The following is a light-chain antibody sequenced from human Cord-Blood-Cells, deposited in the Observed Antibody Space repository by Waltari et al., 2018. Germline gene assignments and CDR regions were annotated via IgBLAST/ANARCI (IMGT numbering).Light chain of an antibody. Sequence: IVMTQSPLSLPVTPGEPASIPCRSSQSLLHSNGYNYLDWYLQKPGQSPQLLIYLGSNRASGVPDRFSGSGSGTDFTLKISRVEAEDVGVYYCMQALQTPPTFGQGNKVEIK. V-gene: IGKV2-28*01. CDR1: QSLLHSNGYNY. CDR2: LGS. J-gene: IGKJ1*01. CDR3: MQALQTPPT.